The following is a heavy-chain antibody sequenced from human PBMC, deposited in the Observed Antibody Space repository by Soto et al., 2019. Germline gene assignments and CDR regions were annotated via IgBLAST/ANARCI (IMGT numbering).Heavy chain of an antibody. CDR2: ISYDGSNK. CDR1: GFTFSSYG. J-gene: IGHJ4*02. CDR3: AKDGPEYQLPLYHFDY. V-gene: IGHV3-30*18. D-gene: IGHD2-2*01. Sequence: SGGSLRLSCAASGFTFSSYGMHWVRQAPGKGLEWVAVISYDGSNKYYADSVKGRFTISRDNSKNTLYLQMNSLRAEDTAVYYCAKDGPEYQLPLYHFDYWGQGTLVTVSS.